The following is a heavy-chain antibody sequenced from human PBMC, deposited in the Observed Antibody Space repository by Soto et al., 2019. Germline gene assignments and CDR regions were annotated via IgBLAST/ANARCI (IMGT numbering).Heavy chain of an antibody. D-gene: IGHD1-7*01. J-gene: IGHJ6*02. CDR1: GFTCSGYA. CDR2: ISGSGGST. CDR3: AKRSTGTTGFEDYDYGMDV. V-gene: IGHV3-23*01. Sequence: GGSLRLCCGASGFTCSGYARSWVRQAPGKGLEWVSAISGSGGSTYYADSVTGRFTISRDDSKNTLYLQMNSLRAEDTAVYYCAKRSTGTTGFEDYDYGMDVWGQGTTVTVSS.